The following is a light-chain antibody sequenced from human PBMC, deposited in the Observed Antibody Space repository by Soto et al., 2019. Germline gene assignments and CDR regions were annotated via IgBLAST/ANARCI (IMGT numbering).Light chain of an antibody. J-gene: IGKJ5*01. CDR3: QQLHGYPIT. CDR2: AAS. CDR1: QGIDTS. Sequence: ILLTQSPSSLSASVGDRVTITCRASQGIDTSLAWYQQKPGKAPKLLIYAASNFQSGVQSRFSGSGSGTHFTLTIRSLQPEDFATYYCQQLHGYPITFGQGTRLEI. V-gene: IGKV1-9*01.